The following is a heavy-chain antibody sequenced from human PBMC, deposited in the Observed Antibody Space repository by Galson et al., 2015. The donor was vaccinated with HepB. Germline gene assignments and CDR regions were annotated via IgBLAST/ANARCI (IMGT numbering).Heavy chain of an antibody. J-gene: IGHJ4*02. CDR3: TRGGLGYYYDMSGYYFDY. D-gene: IGHD3-22*01. CDR2: IRSKAYGGTT. V-gene: IGHV3-49*03. CDR1: GFTFGDYA. Sequence: SLRLSCAASGFTFGDYAMSWFCQAPGKGLEWVGFIRSKAYGGTTEYAASVKGRFTISRDDSKSIAYLQMNSLKTEDTAVYYCTRGGLGYYYDMSGYYFDYWGQGTLVTVSS.